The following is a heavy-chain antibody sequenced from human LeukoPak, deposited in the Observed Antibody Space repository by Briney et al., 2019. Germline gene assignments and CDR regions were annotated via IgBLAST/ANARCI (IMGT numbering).Heavy chain of an antibody. CDR2: ISYDVSNK. V-gene: IGHV3-30*03. CDR1: GFTFSTYG. Sequence: GGSLRLSCAASGFTFSTYGMHWVRQAPGKGLEWVAVISYDVSNKYYADSVKGRFTISRDNSKNTLYLQMNSLRAEDTAVYYCARDGRSGNFDKWGQGTLVSVSS. D-gene: IGHD1-26*01. CDR3: ARDGRSGNFDK. J-gene: IGHJ4*02.